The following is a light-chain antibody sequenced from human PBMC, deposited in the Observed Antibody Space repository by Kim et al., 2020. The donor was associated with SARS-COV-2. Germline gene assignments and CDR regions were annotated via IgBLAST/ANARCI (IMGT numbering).Light chain of an antibody. CDR1: SSDVGGYNY. J-gene: IGLJ3*02. Sequence: GQANTIPCPGTSSDVGGYNYVSWYQQHPGKAPKLMIYDVSNRPSGVSNRFSGSKSGNTASLTISGLQAEDEADYYCSSYTSSSTWVFGGGTQLTVL. V-gene: IGLV2-14*03. CDR3: SSYTSSSTWV. CDR2: DVS.